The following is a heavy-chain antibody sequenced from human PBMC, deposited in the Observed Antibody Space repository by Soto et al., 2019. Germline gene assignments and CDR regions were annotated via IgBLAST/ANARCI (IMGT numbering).Heavy chain of an antibody. V-gene: IGHV3-74*01. CDR3: ARGVTLVRGVIHTPYFDY. CDR1: GFTFSSYW. CDR2: INSDGSST. J-gene: IGHJ4*02. Sequence: GGSLRLSCAASGFTFSSYWMHWVRQAPGKGLVWVSRINSDGSSTSYADSVKGRFTISRDNAKNSLYLQMNSLRAEDTAVYYCARGVTLVRGVIHTPYFDYWGQGALVTVSS. D-gene: IGHD3-10*01.